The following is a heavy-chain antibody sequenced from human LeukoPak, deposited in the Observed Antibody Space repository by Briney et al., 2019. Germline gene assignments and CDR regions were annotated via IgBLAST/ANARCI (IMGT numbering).Heavy chain of an antibody. Sequence: GGSLRLSCAASGFTFSHYGMHWVRQAPGKGLEWVAFTRYDESLKYYAGSVRGRFTISRDNSKSTLYLQMSSLRAEDTAVYYCAKYSNDYVWGSYREHDYWGQGTLVTVSS. V-gene: IGHV3-30*02. CDR3: AKYSNDYVWGSYREHDY. CDR1: GFTFSHYG. J-gene: IGHJ4*02. D-gene: IGHD3-16*02. CDR2: TRYDESLK.